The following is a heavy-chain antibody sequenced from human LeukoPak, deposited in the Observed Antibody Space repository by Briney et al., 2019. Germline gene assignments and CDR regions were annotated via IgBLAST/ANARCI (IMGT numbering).Heavy chain of an antibody. CDR1: GFTFSSYG. D-gene: IGHD2-2*01. Sequence: GGSLRLSCAASGFTFSSYGTHWVRQAPGKGLEWVAVISYDGSNKYYADSVKGRFTISRDNSKNTLYLQMNSLRAEDTAVYYCAREGRSSTYLYGMDVWGQGTTVTVSS. CDR3: AREGRSSTYLYGMDV. V-gene: IGHV3-30*03. CDR2: ISYDGSNK. J-gene: IGHJ6*02.